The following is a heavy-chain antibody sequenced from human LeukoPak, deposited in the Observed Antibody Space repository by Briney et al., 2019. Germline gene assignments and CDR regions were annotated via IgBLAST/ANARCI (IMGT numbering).Heavy chain of an antibody. CDR1: GFTFSSYA. J-gene: IGHJ6*02. V-gene: IGHV3-30*01. CDR3: ARAYYYDSSGYGMDV. CDR2: ISYDGSNK. D-gene: IGHD3-22*01. Sequence: GGSLRLSCAASGFTFSSYAMHWVRQAPGKGLEWEAVISYDGSNKYYADSVKGRFTISRDNSKNTLYLQMNSLRAEDTAVYYCARAYYYDSSGYGMDVWGQGTTVTVSS.